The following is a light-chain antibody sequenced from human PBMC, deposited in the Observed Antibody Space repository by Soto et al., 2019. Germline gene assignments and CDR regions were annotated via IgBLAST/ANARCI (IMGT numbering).Light chain of an antibody. CDR3: QQYGSSPWT. CDR2: GAS. J-gene: IGKJ1*01. Sequence: VVLTQSPGTLSLSPWERATLSCTASQSVSNNYLAWYQQKPGQAPRLLIYGASNRATGIPDRFSGSGSGTDFTLTISRLEPEDFAVYYCQQYGSSPWTFGQGTKVDIK. V-gene: IGKV3-20*01. CDR1: QSVSNNY.